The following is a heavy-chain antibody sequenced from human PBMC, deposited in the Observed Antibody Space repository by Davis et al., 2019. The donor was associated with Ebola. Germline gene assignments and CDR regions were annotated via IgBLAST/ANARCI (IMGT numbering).Heavy chain of an antibody. D-gene: IGHD3-3*01. Sequence: GESLKISCAASGLIFNNYWMSWIRQAPGKGPEWVAIIKEDGGEKYYVDSVKGRFTISRDNAKNSLYLQMNSLRAEDTALYYCAKEYDSKKNYYYYGMDVWGKGTTVTVSS. CDR1: GLIFNNYW. V-gene: IGHV3-7*03. CDR3: AKEYDSKKNYYYYGMDV. J-gene: IGHJ6*04. CDR2: IKEDGGEK.